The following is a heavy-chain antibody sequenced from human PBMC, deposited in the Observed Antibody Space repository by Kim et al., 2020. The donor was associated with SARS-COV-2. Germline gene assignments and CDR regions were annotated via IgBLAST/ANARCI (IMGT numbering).Heavy chain of an antibody. CDR2: INHSGST. J-gene: IGHJ6*03. V-gene: IGHV4-34*01. CDR3: ASGGRQWLVLPPYYYHM. CDR1: GGSFSGYY. Sequence: SETLSLTCAVYGGSFSGYYWSWIRQPPGKGLEWIGEINHSGSTNYNPSLKSRVTISVDTSKNQFSLKLSSVTAADTAVYYCASGGRQWLVLPPYYYHM. D-gene: IGHD6-19*01.